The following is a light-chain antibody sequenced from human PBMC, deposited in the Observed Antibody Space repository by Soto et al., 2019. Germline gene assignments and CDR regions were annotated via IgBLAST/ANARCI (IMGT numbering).Light chain of an antibody. CDR1: SSDVGGYNY. CDR3: SSYTSSSPRV. CDR2: EVS. Sequence: QSALTQPASVSGSPGQSITISCTGTSSDVGGYNYVSWYQQHPGKAPKLMIYEVSKRPSGVSNRFSGSKSGNTASLTISGLQAEVEADYYCSSYTSSSPRVFGGGPKLTVL. J-gene: IGLJ2*01. V-gene: IGLV2-14*01.